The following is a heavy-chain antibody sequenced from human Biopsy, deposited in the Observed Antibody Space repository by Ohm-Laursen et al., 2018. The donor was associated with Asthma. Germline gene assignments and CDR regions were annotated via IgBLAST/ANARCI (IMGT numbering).Heavy chain of an antibody. V-gene: IGHV3-30*03. CDR2: VSSDGHNN. CDR3: ARQSGQDYGDSSGFDI. Sequence: SLRLSCAASGFVFSQCGMHWVRQGPGKGLEWVALVSSDGHNNYYEDSVKCRFTISRDNSRNRLYLQINRLTVEDSAVYFCARQSGQDYGDSSGFDIWGQGKKVAVSS. J-gene: IGHJ3*02. CDR1: GFVFSQCG. D-gene: IGHD3-22*01.